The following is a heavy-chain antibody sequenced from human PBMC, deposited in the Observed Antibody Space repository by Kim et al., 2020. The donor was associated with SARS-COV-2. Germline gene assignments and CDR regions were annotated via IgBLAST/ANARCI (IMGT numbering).Heavy chain of an antibody. CDR2: INWNGGST. V-gene: IGHV3-20*04. Sequence: GGSLRLSCAASGFTFDDYGMSWVRQAPGKGLEWVSGINWNGGSTGYADSVKGRFTISRDNAKNSLYLQMNSLRAEDTALYYCARRSSGSNYDVFWYFDLWGRGTLVTVSS. J-gene: IGHJ2*01. D-gene: IGHD3-10*01. CDR1: GFTFDDYG. CDR3: ARRSSGSNYDVFWYFDL.